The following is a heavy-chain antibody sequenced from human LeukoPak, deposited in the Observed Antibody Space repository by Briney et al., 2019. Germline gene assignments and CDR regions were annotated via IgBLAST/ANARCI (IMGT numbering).Heavy chain of an antibody. CDR1: GFAFSGYG. CDR2: IRYDGSDK. J-gene: IGHJ4*02. CDR3: ARTHNDFWSGYFRD. Sequence: GGSLRLSCAASGFAFSGYGMHWVRQAPGKGLEWVAFIRYDGSDKYYADSVKGRFTISRDNAKNSLYLQMNSLRAEDTALYYCARTHNDFWSGYFRDWGQGTLVTVSS. D-gene: IGHD3-3*01. V-gene: IGHV3-30*02.